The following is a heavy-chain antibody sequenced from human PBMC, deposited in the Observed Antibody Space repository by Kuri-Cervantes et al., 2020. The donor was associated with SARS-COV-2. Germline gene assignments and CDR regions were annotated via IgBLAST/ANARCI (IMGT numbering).Heavy chain of an antibody. CDR2: INSDGSST. CDR1: GFTFSSYW. D-gene: IGHD6-19*01. Sequence: GESLKISCAASGFTFSSYWMHWVRQASGKGLVWVSRINSDGSSTSYADSVKGRFTISRDNAKNTLYLQMNSLRAEDTAVYYCARVKQWLERTAFDIWGQGTMVTVSS. CDR3: ARVKQWLERTAFDI. V-gene: IGHV3-74*01. J-gene: IGHJ3*02.